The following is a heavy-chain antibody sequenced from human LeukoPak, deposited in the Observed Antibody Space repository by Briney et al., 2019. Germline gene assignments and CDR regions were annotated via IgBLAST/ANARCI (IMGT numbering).Heavy chain of an antibody. D-gene: IGHD1-14*01. V-gene: IGHV1-3*01. J-gene: IGHJ4*02. CDR3: ARGFRQYMDNHYPIDY. CDR2: INAGNGNT. CDR1: GYTFTSYA. Sequence: ASVKVSCKASGYTFTSYAMHWVRQAPGQRLEWMGWINAGNGNTKYSQKFQGRVTITRDTSASTAYMELSSLRSEDTAVYYCARGFRQYMDNHYPIDYWGQGTLVTVSS.